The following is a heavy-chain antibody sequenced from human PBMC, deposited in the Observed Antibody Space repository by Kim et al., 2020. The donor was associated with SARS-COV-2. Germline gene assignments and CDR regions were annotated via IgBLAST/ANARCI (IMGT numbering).Heavy chain of an antibody. D-gene: IGHD3-22*01. CDR1: GGSISSGSYY. Sequence: SETLSLTCTVSGGSISSGSYYWSWIRQPAGKGLEWIGRIYTSGSTNYNPSLKSRVTISVDTSKNQFSLKLNSVTAADTAVYYCARGYYDSSGYFDYWGQGTLVTVSS. J-gene: IGHJ4*02. CDR3: ARGYYDSSGYFDY. CDR2: IYTSGST. V-gene: IGHV4-61*02.